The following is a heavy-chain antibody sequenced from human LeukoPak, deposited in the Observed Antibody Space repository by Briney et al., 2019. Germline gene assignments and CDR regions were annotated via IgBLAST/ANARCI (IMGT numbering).Heavy chain of an antibody. V-gene: IGHV4-30-4*01. D-gene: IGHD2-15*01. Sequence: SETLSLTCTVSGGSISSGDYYWSWIRQPLGKGLEWIGYIYYSGSTYYNPSLKSRVTISVDTSKNQFSLKLSSVTAADTAVYYCARDRTRVVSYYYGMDVWGQGTTVTASS. CDR2: IYYSGST. J-gene: IGHJ6*02. CDR1: GGSISSGDYY. CDR3: ARDRTRVVSYYYGMDV.